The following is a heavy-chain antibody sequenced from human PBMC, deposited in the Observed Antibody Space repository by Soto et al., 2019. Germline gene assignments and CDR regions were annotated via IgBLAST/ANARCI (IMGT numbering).Heavy chain of an antibody. J-gene: IGHJ6*02. Sequence: GGSLRLSCAAAGFTFSSLVMNWVRQAPGKGLEWVAAISGGGGTTYYGDSVEGRFTMSRDNSKNTLYLQMNSLRADDTAVYYCARGPRAPPPHDYGMDVWGQGTTVTVSS. CDR1: GFTFSSLV. CDR3: ARGPRAPPPHDYGMDV. V-gene: IGHV3-23*01. CDR2: ISGGGGTT.